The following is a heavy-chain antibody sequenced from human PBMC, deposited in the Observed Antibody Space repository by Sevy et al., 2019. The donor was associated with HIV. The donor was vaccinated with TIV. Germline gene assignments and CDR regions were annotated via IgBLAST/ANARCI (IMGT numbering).Heavy chain of an antibody. J-gene: IGHJ4*02. Sequence: GGSLRLSCTASGFILGYYAMHWVRQAPGKGLEWVAVSSYDGGNIYYADSVQGRVTVSRDNSKNTLYLQMNSLRPEDTAMYYCARDFYEFGDPRGLDYWGQGGLVTVSS. CDR3: ARDFYEFGDPRGLDY. V-gene: IGHV3-30-3*01. CDR2: SSYDGGNI. D-gene: IGHD4-17*01. CDR1: GFILGYYA.